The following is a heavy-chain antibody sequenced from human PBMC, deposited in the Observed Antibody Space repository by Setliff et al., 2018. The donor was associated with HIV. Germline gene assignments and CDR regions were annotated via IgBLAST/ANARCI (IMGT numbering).Heavy chain of an antibody. Sequence: SETLSLTCAVYGGYPSEYYWSWIRQAPGKGLEWIGEVNRRGNSNYNPALKSRITVSVDTSKKQFSLKLKSVSAADTGIYYCAREGIVGAAAFDYWGQGTQVTVSS. V-gene: IGHV4-34*01. CDR1: GGYPSEYY. D-gene: IGHD1-26*01. CDR3: AREGIVGAAAFDY. J-gene: IGHJ4*02. CDR2: VNRRGNS.